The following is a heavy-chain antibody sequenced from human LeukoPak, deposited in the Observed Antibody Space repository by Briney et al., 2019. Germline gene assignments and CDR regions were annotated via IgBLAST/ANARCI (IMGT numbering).Heavy chain of an antibody. V-gene: IGHV3-30*02. CDR2: IRYDGSNK. CDR1: GFTFSSYG. J-gene: IGHJ4*02. CDR3: ARVHYYGSGSYYPCDY. Sequence: GGSLRLSCAASGFTFSSYGMHWVRQAPGKGLEWVAFIRYDGSNKYYADSVKGRFTISRDNSKNTLYLQMNSLRAEDTALYYCARVHYYGSGSYYPCDYWGQGTLVTVSS. D-gene: IGHD3-10*01.